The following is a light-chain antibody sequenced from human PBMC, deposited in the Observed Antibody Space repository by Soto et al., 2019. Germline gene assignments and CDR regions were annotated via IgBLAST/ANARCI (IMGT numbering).Light chain of an antibody. V-gene: IGLV2-14*01. CDR3: SSYTSSNTLVV. CDR2: EVT. Sequence: QSALTQPASVSGSPGQSLTISCTGIGSDIGGYNYVSWYQQHPGEAPKLMIYEVTNRPSGVSNRFSGSKSGNTASLTISGLQPEDEADYFCSSYTSSNTLVVFGGGTKLTVL. CDR1: GSDIGGYNY. J-gene: IGLJ2*01.